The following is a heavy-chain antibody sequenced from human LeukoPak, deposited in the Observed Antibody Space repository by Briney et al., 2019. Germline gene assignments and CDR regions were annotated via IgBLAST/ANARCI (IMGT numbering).Heavy chain of an antibody. V-gene: IGHV1-2*02. CDR2: INPNSGGT. J-gene: IGHJ4*02. CDR3: ARERREFFDY. D-gene: IGHD3-10*01. CDR1: GYNFISYD. Sequence: ASVKVSCKASGYNFISYDINWVRQAPGQGLEWMGWINPNSGGTKYAQNFQGRVTMTRDTSISTAYMELSRLRSDDTAVYYCARERREFFDYWGQGTLVTVSS.